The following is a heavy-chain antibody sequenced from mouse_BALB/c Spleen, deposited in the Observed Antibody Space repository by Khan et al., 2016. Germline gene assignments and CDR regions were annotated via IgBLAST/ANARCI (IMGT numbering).Heavy chain of an antibody. D-gene: IGHD2-13*01. Sequence: QIQLVQSGPELKKPGETVKISCKASEYTFTNYGMNWVKQAPGKGLKWMGWINTNTGEPTYAEEFKGRFAFSLAASASTAYLQINNLKNEDSATYFCARTSDYPYDAMDYWGQGTSVTVSS. CDR3: ARTSDYPYDAMDY. CDR1: EYTFTNYG. J-gene: IGHJ4*01. V-gene: IGHV9-3*02. CDR2: INTNTGEP.